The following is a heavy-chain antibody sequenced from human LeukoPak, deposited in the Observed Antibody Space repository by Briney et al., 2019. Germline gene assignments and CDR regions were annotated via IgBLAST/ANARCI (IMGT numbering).Heavy chain of an antibody. Sequence: TASETLSLTCSVSGASIGSYYWNWIRQPPGKGLEWIGYAYFSGSTNYNPSLKSRVTISVDTSKNHISLKLRSVTAADTALYYCATGEQYGGGDVFDIWGQGTMVSVSS. V-gene: IGHV4-59*01. J-gene: IGHJ3*02. D-gene: IGHD4-23*01. CDR1: GASIGSYY. CDR3: ATGEQYGGGDVFDI. CDR2: AYFSGST.